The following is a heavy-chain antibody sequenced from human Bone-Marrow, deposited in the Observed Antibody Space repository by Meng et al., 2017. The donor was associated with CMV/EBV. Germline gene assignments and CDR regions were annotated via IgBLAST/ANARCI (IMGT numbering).Heavy chain of an antibody. D-gene: IGHD3-3*01. Sequence: GGSLRLSCAASGFTFDDYGMSWVRQAPGKGLEWVSGINWNGGSTGYADSVKGRFTISRDNAKNSLYLQMNSLRAEDMALYYCAKDTRNDFWSGFDAFDIWGQGTMVTVSS. CDR2: INWNGGST. CDR1: GFTFDDYG. CDR3: AKDTRNDFWSGFDAFDI. J-gene: IGHJ3*02. V-gene: IGHV3-20*04.